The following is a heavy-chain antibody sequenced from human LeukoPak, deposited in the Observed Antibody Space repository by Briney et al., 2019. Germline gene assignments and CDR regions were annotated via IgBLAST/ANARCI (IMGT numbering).Heavy chain of an antibody. J-gene: IGHJ6*03. V-gene: IGHV1-46*01. CDR2: INPSGGST. CDR3: AKDASVDTAMGGLLYYYMDV. D-gene: IGHD5-18*01. Sequence: ASVKVSCKASGYTFTSYYMHWVRQAPGQGLEWMGMINPSGGSTSYAQKFQGRVTMTRDTSTSTVYMELNSLRAEDTAVYYCAKDASVDTAMGGLLYYYMDVWGKGTTVTISS. CDR1: GYTFTSYY.